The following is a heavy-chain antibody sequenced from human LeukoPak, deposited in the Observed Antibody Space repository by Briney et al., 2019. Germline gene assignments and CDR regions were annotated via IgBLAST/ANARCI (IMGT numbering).Heavy chain of an antibody. D-gene: IGHD6-25*01. Sequence: PSETLSLTCTVSGGSITSYYWSWIRQSPGKGLEWIGYIYYSGGTNYNPSLESRVTISVDTSKNQFSLKLSSVTAADTAVYYCAGRSYSSGFYYFDYWGQGTLVTVSS. CDR3: AGRSYSSGFYYFDY. CDR2: IYYSGGT. J-gene: IGHJ4*02. V-gene: IGHV4-59*08. CDR1: GGSITSYY.